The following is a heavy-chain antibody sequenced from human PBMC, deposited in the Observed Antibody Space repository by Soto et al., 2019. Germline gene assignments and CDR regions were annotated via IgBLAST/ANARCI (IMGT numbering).Heavy chain of an antibody. Sequence: SETLSLTCTVSGGSISSGGYYWSWIRQHPGKGLEWIGYIYYSGSTYYNPSLKSRVTISVDTSKNQFSLKLRSVTAADTAVYYCARRPFSSGYGMDVWGQGTTVTVSS. V-gene: IGHV4-31*03. D-gene: IGHD6-19*01. CDR1: GGSISSGGYY. J-gene: IGHJ6*02. CDR2: IYYSGST. CDR3: ARRPFSSGYGMDV.